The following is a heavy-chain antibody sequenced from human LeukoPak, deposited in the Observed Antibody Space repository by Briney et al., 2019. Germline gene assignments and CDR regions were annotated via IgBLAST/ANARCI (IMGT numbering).Heavy chain of an antibody. Sequence: PGGSLRLSCVASGFTFSRYQMHWVRHAPGKGLVWVSRINSDGSSFTYEYSVKGRFTSSRGNAKNTLYLHMTSVRVEDTAVYYCGSDSGVADYWGQGALVTVSS. V-gene: IGHV3-74*03. CDR3: GSDSGVADY. CDR2: INSDGSSF. CDR1: GFTFSRYQ. J-gene: IGHJ4*02. D-gene: IGHD7-27*01.